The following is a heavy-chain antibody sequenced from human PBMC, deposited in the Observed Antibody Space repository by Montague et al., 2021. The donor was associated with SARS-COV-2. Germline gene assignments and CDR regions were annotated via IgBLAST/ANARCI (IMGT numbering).Heavy chain of an antibody. CDR1: GGSFSGYY. J-gene: IGHJ6*02. V-gene: IGHV4-34*01. Sequence: SETLSLTCAVYGGSFSGYYWSWIRQPPGKGLEWIGEISHSGSTNYNPPLKSRVTISIDTSKNQFSLKLSSVTAADTAVYYCARFAYQLLFIASYYGMDVWGQGTTVTVSS. CDR2: ISHSGST. CDR3: ARFAYQLLFIASYYGMDV. D-gene: IGHD2-2*01.